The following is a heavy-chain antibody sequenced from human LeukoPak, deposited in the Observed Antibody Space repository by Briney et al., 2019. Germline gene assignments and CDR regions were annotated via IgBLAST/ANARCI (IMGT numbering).Heavy chain of an antibody. CDR3: ARRQGSAIVAYYYFDY. D-gene: IGHD3-22*01. CDR2: INHSGST. V-gene: IGHV4-34*01. J-gene: IGHJ4*02. CDR1: GGSFSGYY. Sequence: SETLSLTCAVYGGSFSGYYWSWIRQPPGKGLEWIGEINHSGSTNYNPSLKSRVTISVDTSKNQFSLKLSSVTAADTAVYYCARRQGSAIVAYYYFDYWGQGTLVTVSS.